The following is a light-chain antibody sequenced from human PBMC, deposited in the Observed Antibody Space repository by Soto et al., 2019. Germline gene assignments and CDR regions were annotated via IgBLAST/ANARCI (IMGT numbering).Light chain of an antibody. J-gene: IGKJ1*01. CDR1: QTINNW. CDR2: KTS. V-gene: IGKV1-5*03. CDR3: QQYNTYPWT. Sequence: DIQMTQSPSTLSASVGGRVTITCRASQTINNWLAWYQQRPGKAPTFLIYKTSTLETGVPSRFSGSGSGTEFTLTISSLQPEDFAIYYCQQYNTYPWTFGQGTKVDI.